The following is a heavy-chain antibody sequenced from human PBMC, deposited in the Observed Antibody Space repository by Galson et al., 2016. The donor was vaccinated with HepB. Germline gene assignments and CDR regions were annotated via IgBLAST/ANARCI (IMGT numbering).Heavy chain of an antibody. CDR1: GGSVNSYNW. CDR3: APLGYCTAGTCYRVQ. Sequence: ETLSLTCVVSGGSVNSYNWWSWVRQTPGKGLEWIGEIYQSGTTNYNPSLKSRVTISLDESRNEFSLKLTSVTAADTAVYYCAPLGYCTAGTCYRVQWGQGHLVTVSS. D-gene: IGHD2-8*02. V-gene: IGHV4/OR15-8*02. J-gene: IGHJ4*02. CDR2: IYQSGTT.